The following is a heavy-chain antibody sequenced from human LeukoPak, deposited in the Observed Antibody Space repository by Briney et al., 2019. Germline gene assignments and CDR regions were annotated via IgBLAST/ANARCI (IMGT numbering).Heavy chain of an antibody. V-gene: IGHV1-2*02. Sequence: RASVKVSSKASGYTFTGYYMHWVRQAPGQGLEWMGWINPNSGVTNYAQKFQGRVTMTRDTSISTAYMELSRLRSDDTAVYYCARDPRFVEMATISVPDYWGQGTLVTVSS. CDR3: ARDPRFVEMATISVPDY. CDR1: GYTFTGYY. J-gene: IGHJ4*02. CDR2: INPNSGVT. D-gene: IGHD5-24*01.